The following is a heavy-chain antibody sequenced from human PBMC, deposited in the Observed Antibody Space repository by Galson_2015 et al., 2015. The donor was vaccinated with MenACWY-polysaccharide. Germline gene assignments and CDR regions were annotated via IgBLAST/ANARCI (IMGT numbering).Heavy chain of an antibody. CDR2: ISSSRTSI. D-gene: IGHD2-21*02. CDR3: ASGRAPNGDASLTYFDY. Sequence: SLRLSCAASGFTFSSYSMNWVRQAPGRGLEWVSSISSSRTSIYYADSVKGRFTISRDNSRNTLYLQMNSLRVEDTAIYYCASGRAPNGDASLTYFDYWGQGTLVTVSS. CDR1: GFTFSSYS. J-gene: IGHJ4*02. V-gene: IGHV3-21*01.